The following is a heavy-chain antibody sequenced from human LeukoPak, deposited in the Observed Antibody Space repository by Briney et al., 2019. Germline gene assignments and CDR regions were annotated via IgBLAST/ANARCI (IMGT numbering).Heavy chain of an antibody. D-gene: IGHD2-21*02. CDR3: ARDSTYIVVVTAIFDY. CDR2: IYYSGST. CDR1: GGSISSSSYC. Sequence: SETLSLTCTVSGGSISSSSYCWGWIRQPPGKGLEWIGSIYYSGSTYYNPSLKSRVTISVDTSKNQFSLKLSSVTAADTAVYYCARDSTYIVVVTAIFDYWGQGTLVTVSS. J-gene: IGHJ4*02. V-gene: IGHV4-39*07.